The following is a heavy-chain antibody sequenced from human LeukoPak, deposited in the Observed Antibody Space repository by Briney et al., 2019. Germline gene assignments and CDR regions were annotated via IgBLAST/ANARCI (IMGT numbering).Heavy chain of an antibody. CDR1: GGSISSDY. Sequence: PSETLSLTCTVSGGSISSDYWSWIRQPPGKGLEWIGYIHYSGSANYKPSLKSRVTISVDTSKNQFSLRLTSVTAADTAVYYCARQTGSGLFILPGGQGTLVTVSS. CDR2: IHYSGSA. CDR3: ARQTGSGLFILP. V-gene: IGHV4-59*08. D-gene: IGHD3/OR15-3a*01. J-gene: IGHJ4*02.